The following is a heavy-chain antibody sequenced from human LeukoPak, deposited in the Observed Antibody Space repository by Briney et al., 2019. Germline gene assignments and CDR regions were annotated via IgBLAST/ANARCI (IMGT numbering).Heavy chain of an antibody. CDR1: GFTFSSYA. CDR3: AKDLGGGHYDFWSGPNTN. J-gene: IGHJ4*02. V-gene: IGHV3-23*01. D-gene: IGHD3-3*01. CDR2: ISGSGGST. Sequence: GGSLRLSCAASGFTFSSYAMSWVRQAPGKGLEWVSAISGSGGSTYYADSVKGRFTISRDNSKNTLYLQMNSLRAEDTAVYYCAKDLGGGHYDFWSGPNTNWGQGTLVTVSS.